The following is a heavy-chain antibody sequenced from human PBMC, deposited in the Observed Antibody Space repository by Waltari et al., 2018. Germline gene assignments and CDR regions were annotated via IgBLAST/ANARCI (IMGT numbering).Heavy chain of an antibody. CDR2: ISSSGTTI. CDR1: GFTFSSYE. D-gene: IGHD3-22*01. J-gene: IGHJ4*02. V-gene: IGHV3-48*03. CDR3: ARPKGGYDSSGYYPTPFDY. Sequence: EVQLVESGGGLVQPGGSLRLSCAASGFTFSSYEMTWVRQAPGKGLEWVSYISSSGTTIYYADSVRGRFTISRDNAKNSLYLQMNSLRAEDTAVYYCARPKGGYDSSGYYPTPFDYWGQGTLVTVSS.